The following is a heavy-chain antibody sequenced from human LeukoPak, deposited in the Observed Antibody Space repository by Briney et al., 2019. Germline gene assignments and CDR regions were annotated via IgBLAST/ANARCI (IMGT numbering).Heavy chain of an antibody. D-gene: IGHD2-2*01. CDR2: IIPIFGTA. V-gene: IGHV1-69*01. CDR3: ARDLAVVVPDAFHY. Sequence: SVKVSCKASGGTFSSYAISWVRQSPGQGLEWMGGIIPIFGTANYAQKFQGRVTITADESTSTAYMELSSLRSEDTAVYYCARDLAVVVPDAFHYWGQGTLVTVSS. CDR1: GGTFSSYA. J-gene: IGHJ4*02.